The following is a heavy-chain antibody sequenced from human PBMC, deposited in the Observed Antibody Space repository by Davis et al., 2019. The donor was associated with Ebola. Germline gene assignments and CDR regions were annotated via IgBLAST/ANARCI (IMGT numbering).Heavy chain of an antibody. CDR2: INHSGST. CDR1: GGSFSGYY. Sequence: SETLSLTCAVYGGSFSGYYWSWIRQPPGKGLEWIGEINHSGSTNYNPSLKSRVTISIDTSKNQFSLKLSSLTAADMAVYYCARYYYDSSGYYPGPFDYWGQGTLVTVSS. V-gene: IGHV4-34*01. J-gene: IGHJ4*02. CDR3: ARYYYDSSGYYPGPFDY. D-gene: IGHD3-22*01.